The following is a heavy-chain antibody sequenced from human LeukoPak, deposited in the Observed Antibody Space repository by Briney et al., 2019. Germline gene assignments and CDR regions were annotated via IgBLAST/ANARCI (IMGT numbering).Heavy chain of an antibody. V-gene: IGHV4-39*01. J-gene: IGHJ4*02. CDR2: IYYSGST. CDR1: GGSISSSSYY. CDR3: ARVQGGYSYVFYFDY. D-gene: IGHD5-18*01. Sequence: SETLSLTCTVSGGSISSSSYYWGWIRQPPGKGLEWSGSIYYSGSTYYNPSLKSRVTISVATSKTQFSLKLSSVTAADTAVYYCARVQGGYSYVFYFDYWGQGTLVTVSS.